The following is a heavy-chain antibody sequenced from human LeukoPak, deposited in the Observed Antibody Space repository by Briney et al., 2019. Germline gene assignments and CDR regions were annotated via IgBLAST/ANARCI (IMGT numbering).Heavy chain of an antibody. CDR3: ARDRGSYGNGAFDI. V-gene: IGHV3-33*01. J-gene: IGHJ3*02. CDR1: GFTFSSYG. Sequence: PGGSLRLSCAASGFTFSSYGMHWVRQAPGKGLEWVAVIWYDGSNKYYADSVKGRFTISRDNSKNTLYLQMNSLRAEDTAVYYCARDRGSYGNGAFDIWGQGTMVTVSS. D-gene: IGHD1-26*01. CDR2: IWYDGSNK.